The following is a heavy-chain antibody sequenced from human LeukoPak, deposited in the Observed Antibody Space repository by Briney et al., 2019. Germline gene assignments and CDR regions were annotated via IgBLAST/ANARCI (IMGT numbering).Heavy chain of an antibody. CDR3: VRNGRYCLDY. Sequence: SETLSLTCDVSGDFIRSSEWWRWVRQPPGKGLEWIGQFFLSGGPNYRPSLRSRVTISVDRSKSQFSLKMASVTAADTAIYYCVRNGRYCLDYWGQGTLVTVSS. CDR2: FFLSGGP. D-gene: IGHD1-14*01. J-gene: IGHJ4*02. V-gene: IGHV4/OR15-8*01. CDR1: GDFIRSSEW.